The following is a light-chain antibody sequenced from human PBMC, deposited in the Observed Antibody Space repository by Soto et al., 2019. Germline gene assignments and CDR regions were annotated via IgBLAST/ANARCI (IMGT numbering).Light chain of an antibody. CDR3: QQRSNWPIT. Sequence: EIVLTQSPATLSLSPGERATLSCRASQSVSSYLAWYQQKPGQAPRLLIYDASNRATGIPARFSGSGSGTAFNLTISSLEPEDFAVYYCQQRSNWPITFGQGTRLEIK. V-gene: IGKV3-11*01. J-gene: IGKJ5*01. CDR1: QSVSSY. CDR2: DAS.